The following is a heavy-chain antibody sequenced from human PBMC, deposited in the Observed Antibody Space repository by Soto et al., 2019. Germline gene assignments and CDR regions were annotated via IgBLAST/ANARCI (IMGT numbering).Heavy chain of an antibody. V-gene: IGHV3-74*01. CDR2: ISSDGSST. J-gene: IGHJ2*01. Sequence: EVQLVESGGGLVQPGGSLRLSCAASGFTFSSYWMHWGRPAPGKGPVWVSRISSDGSSTSYAESVKGRFTISRDNAKNTLYLQMNSLRAEDTAVYYCARGGSLNWYFDLWGPLTLVTVSS. D-gene: IGHD1-26*01. CDR1: GFTFSSYW. CDR3: ARGGSLNWYFDL.